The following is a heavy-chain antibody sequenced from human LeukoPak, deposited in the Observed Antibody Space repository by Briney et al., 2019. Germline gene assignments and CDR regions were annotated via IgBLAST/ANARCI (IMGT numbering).Heavy chain of an antibody. V-gene: IGHV3-66*01. Sequence: GGSLRLSCAASGFTVSSNYMSWVRQAPGKGLEWVSVIYSGGSTYYADSVKGRFTISRDNSKNTLYLQMNSLRAEDTAVYYCARDQPYSSGWILFQHWGQAPWSPSPQ. CDR1: GFTVSSNY. CDR3: ARDQPYSSGWILFQH. CDR2: IYSGGST. D-gene: IGHD6-19*01. J-gene: IGHJ1*01.